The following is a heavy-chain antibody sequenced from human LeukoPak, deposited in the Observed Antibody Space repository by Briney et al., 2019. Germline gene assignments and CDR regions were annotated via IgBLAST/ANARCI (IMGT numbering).Heavy chain of an antibody. Sequence: GGSLRLSCAASGFTFSSYSMNWVRQAPGKGLEWVSSISSNSRYTYYADSVKGRFTISRDNAKSSLYLQTNSLRADDTAVYYCARVAEAAAFDYWGQGTLVTVSS. CDR2: ISSNSRYT. V-gene: IGHV3-21*01. J-gene: IGHJ4*02. D-gene: IGHD6-13*01. CDR3: ARVAEAAAFDY. CDR1: GFTFSSYS.